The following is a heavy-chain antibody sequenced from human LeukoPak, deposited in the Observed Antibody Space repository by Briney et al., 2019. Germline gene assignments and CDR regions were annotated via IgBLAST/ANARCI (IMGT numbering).Heavy chain of an antibody. CDR2: ISGSGGST. CDR1: GYTFTSYG. V-gene: IGHV3-23*01. Sequence: SCKASGYTFTSYGISWVRQAPGKGLEWVSAISGSGGSTYYADSVKGRFTISRDNSKNTLYLQMNSLRAEDTAVYYCAKSADCSSTSCYYYYYGMDVWGQGTTVTVSS. J-gene: IGHJ6*02. CDR3: AKSADCSSTSCYYYYYGMDV. D-gene: IGHD2-2*01.